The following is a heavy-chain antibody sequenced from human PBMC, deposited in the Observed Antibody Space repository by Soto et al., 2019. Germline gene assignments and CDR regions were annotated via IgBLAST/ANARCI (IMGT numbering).Heavy chain of an antibody. CDR1: GFTFSSYS. V-gene: IGHV3-21*01. J-gene: IGHJ4*02. CDR2: ISSSSSYI. CDR3: ARAPYEYLDYYDSSGYTYYFDY. D-gene: IGHD3-22*01. Sequence: EVQLVESGGGLVKPGGSLRLSCAASGFTFSSYSMNWVRQAPGKGLEWVSSISSSSSYIYYADSVKGRFTISRDNANNSLYLQMNSLRAEDTAVYYCARAPYEYLDYYDSSGYTYYFDYWGQGTLVTVSS.